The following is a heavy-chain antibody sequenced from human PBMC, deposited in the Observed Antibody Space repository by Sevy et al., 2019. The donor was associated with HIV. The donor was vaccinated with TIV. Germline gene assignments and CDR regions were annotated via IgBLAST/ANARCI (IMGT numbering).Heavy chain of an antibody. D-gene: IGHD2-15*01. CDR1: GFSLSDHA. CDR3: VGFVGYCSGGRCSIIDF. Sequence: GGSLRLSCAASGFSLSDHAVSWVRQTPGKGLEWLAVISYNGRNQYYADSVKGRITISKDDSKNTLYLLLNSLRAEDTAVYYCVGFVGYCSGGRCSIIDFWGQGTLVTVSS. J-gene: IGHJ4*02. CDR2: ISYNGRNQ. V-gene: IGHV3-30*04.